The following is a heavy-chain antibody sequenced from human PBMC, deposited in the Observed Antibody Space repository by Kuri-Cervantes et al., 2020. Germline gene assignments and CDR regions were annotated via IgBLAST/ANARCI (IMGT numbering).Heavy chain of an antibody. CDR3: AKDRIVGATPDAFDI. D-gene: IGHD1-26*01. CDR1: GFNVSNNY. V-gene: IGHV3-23*01. CDR2: ISGSGGST. Sequence: GGSLRLSCVVSGFNVSNNYMSWVRQAPGKGLEWVSAISGSGGSTYYADSVKGRFTISRDNSKNTLYLQMNSLRAEDTAVYYCAKDRIVGATPDAFDIWGQGTVVTVSS. J-gene: IGHJ3*02.